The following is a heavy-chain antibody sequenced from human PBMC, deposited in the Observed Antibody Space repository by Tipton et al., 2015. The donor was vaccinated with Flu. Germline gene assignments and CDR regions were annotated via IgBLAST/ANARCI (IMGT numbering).Heavy chain of an antibody. Sequence: SLRLSCVASGFTFSTYAMTWVRQSPGKGLEWVSSVSGGGGSTYYADSVKGRFTISRDNSKNTLYLQMNSLRAEDTAVYYCARGYDILTDGGGYFDYWGQGTLVTVSS. D-gene: IGHD3-9*01. CDR3: ARGYDILTDGGGYFDY. J-gene: IGHJ4*02. CDR1: GFTFSTYA. CDR2: VSGGGGST. V-gene: IGHV3-23*01.